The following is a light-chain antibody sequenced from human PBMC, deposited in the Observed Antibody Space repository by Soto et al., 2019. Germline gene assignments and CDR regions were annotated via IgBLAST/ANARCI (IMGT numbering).Light chain of an antibody. V-gene: IGLV2-14*01. J-gene: IGLJ1*01. CDR1: SSDVGGYNY. CDR3: SSYTSSSTRV. CDR2: EVS. Sequence: QSVLTQPASVSGSPGQSITISCTGPSSDVGGYNYVSWYQQHPGKAPKLMIYEVSNRPSGVSNRVSGSKSGNTASLTISGLQAEDEAEYYCSSYTSSSTRVFGTGTKLTVL.